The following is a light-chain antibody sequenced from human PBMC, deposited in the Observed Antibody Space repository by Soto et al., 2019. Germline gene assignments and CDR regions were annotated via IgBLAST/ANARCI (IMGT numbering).Light chain of an antibody. J-gene: IGKJ3*01. CDR1: QGIRNF. CDR3: QKYSSVPV. V-gene: IGKV1-27*01. Sequence: DIQMTQSPTSLSASVGDRVTITCRASQGIRNFVAWYQQKPGKPPKLLIYAASTLPSGVPSRFSGSGSGTDFNLTINSLQPEDVATYSCQKYSSVPVFGPGTKVEI. CDR2: AAS.